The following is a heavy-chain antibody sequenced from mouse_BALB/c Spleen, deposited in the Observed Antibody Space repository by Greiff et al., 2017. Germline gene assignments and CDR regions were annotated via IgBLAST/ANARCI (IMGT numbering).Heavy chain of an antibody. CDR3: TRDITTVGWYFDV. J-gene: IGHJ1*01. Sequence: QVQLQQPGAELVKPGASVKLSCKASGYTFTSYYMYWVKQRPGQGLEWIGGINPSNGGTNFNEKFKSKATLTVDKSSSTAYMQLSSLTSEDSAVYYCTRDITTVGWYFDVWGAGTTVTVSS. CDR1: GYTFTSYY. D-gene: IGHD1-1*01. V-gene: IGHV1S81*02. CDR2: INPSNGGT.